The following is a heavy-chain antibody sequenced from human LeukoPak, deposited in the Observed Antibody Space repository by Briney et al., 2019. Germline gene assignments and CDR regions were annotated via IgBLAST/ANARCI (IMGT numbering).Heavy chain of an antibody. Sequence: GGSLRLSCAASGFTFSSYAMSWVRQAPGKGLEWVSAISGSGGSTYYADSVKGRFTISRDNSKNTLYLQMNSLRAEDTAVYYCAKASAVRGYYYYGMDVWGQGTTVTVSS. CDR3: AKASAVRGYYYYGMDV. D-gene: IGHD3-10*02. V-gene: IGHV3-23*01. CDR1: GFTFSSYA. CDR2: ISGSGGST. J-gene: IGHJ6*02.